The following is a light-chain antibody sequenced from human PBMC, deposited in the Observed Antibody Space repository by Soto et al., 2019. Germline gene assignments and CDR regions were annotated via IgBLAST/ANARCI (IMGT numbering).Light chain of an antibody. J-gene: IGKJ1*01. Sequence: EILMTQSPATLSVSPGERVTLSCRASQRVRTNFAWYQQKPGQAPRLLIYGASTRATGIPARLSGSGSGTEFTLTISRLEPEDFAVYYCQQYGSSGTFGQGTKVDI. CDR1: QRVRTN. V-gene: IGKV3-15*01. CDR3: QQYGSSGT. CDR2: GAS.